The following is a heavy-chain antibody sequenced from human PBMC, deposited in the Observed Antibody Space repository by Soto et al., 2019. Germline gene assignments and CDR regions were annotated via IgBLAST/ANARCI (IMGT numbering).Heavy chain of an antibody. D-gene: IGHD4-17*01. CDR1: GFTFSSYG. J-gene: IGHJ6*02. CDR3: ARLDYGGNSGGMDV. V-gene: IGHV3-30*03. CDR2: ISYDGSNK. Sequence: PGGSLRLSCAASGFTFSSYGMHWVRQAPGKGLEWVAVISYDGSNKYYADSVKGRFTISKDNSKNTLYLQMNSLRAEDTAVYYCARLDYGGNSGGMDVWGQGTTVTVSS.